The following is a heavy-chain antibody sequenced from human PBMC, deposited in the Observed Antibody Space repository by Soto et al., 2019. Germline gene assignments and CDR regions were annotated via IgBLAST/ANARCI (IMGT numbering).Heavy chain of an antibody. CDR2: ISSSGSTI. CDR3: AREYCSGGSCYGYYYMDV. CDR1: GFTFSDYY. J-gene: IGHJ6*03. Sequence: GGSLRLSCAASGFTFSDYYMSWIRQAPGKGLEWVSYISSSGSTIYYADSVKGRFTISRDNAKNSLYLQMNSLRAEDTAVYYCAREYCSGGSCYGYYYMDVWGKGTTVTVSS. V-gene: IGHV3-11*01. D-gene: IGHD2-15*01.